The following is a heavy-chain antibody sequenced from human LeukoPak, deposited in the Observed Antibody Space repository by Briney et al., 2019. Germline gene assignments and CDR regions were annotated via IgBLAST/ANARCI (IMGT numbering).Heavy chain of an antibody. CDR3: AKVGGGVAGHFDY. J-gene: IGHJ4*02. V-gene: IGHV3-30*18. Sequence: GGSLRLSCAASGFTFSSYGMHWVRQAPGKGLEWVAVISYDGSNKYYADSVKGRFTISRDNSKNTLYLHMNSLRAEDTAVYYCAKVGGGVAGHFDYWGQGTLVTVSS. D-gene: IGHD6-19*01. CDR2: ISYDGSNK. CDR1: GFTFSSYG.